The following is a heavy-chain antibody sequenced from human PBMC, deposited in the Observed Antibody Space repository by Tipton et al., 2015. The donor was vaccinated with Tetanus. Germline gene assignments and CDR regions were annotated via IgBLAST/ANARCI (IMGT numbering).Heavy chain of an antibody. V-gene: IGHV4-34*01. Sequence: TLSLTCAVYGGSFSGYYCSWIRQSPGRGLEWIGEIHPSGSTYYNPSFTGRITLSRDTSKNQFSLKLNSVTAADTAVYYCARGVDRTKAGIDWGQGTLVTVSS. CDR2: IHPSGST. CDR3: ARGVDRTKAGID. D-gene: IGHD5-12*01. J-gene: IGHJ4*02. CDR1: GGSFSGYY.